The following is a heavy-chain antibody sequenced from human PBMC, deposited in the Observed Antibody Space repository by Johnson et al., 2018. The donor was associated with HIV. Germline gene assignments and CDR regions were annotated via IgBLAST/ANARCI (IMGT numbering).Heavy chain of an antibody. CDR1: GFTLSDYF. CDR2: ISSSSNTI. V-gene: IGHV3-11*04. CDR3: ARDGGSKGKGAFDM. J-gene: IGHJ3*02. D-gene: IGHD3-16*01. Sequence: QVQLVESGGGLIQPGGSLRLSCAASGFTLSDYFMSWIRQAPGKGLEWVSYISSSSNTIYYADSVKGRFTISRDNAKNSLHLQMNSLRAEDTAVYYCARDGGSKGKGAFDMWGQGTLVTVSS.